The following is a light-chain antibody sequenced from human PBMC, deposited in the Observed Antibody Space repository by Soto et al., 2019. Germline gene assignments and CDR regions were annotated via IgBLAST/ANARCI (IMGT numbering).Light chain of an antibody. J-gene: IGKJ4*01. V-gene: IGKV3-15*01. CDR3: KQYYDYPPLI. CDR1: RNINRK. Sequence: EIVMTQSPATLSVSPGERATLSCRASRNINRKLAWYQQKPGQAPRLLISGASTRATGIPARFSGSGSGTEFTLTISSLQSEDFVVYYCKQYYDYPPLIFGGGTKVEIK. CDR2: GAS.